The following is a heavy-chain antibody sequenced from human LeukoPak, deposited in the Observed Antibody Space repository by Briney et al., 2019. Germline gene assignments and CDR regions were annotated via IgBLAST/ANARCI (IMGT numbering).Heavy chain of an antibody. CDR2: ISYDGSNK. D-gene: IGHD3-22*01. CDR3: ARDLWWAGEGLTMIVVVRGAFDI. CDR1: GFTFSSYS. V-gene: IGHV3-30-3*01. J-gene: IGHJ3*02. Sequence: GRSLRLSCAASGFTFSSYSMHWVRQAPGKGLEWVALISYDGSNKNYADSVKGRFTISRDNAKNSLYLQMNSLRAEDTAVYYCARDLWWAGEGLTMIVVVRGAFDIWGQGTMVTVSS.